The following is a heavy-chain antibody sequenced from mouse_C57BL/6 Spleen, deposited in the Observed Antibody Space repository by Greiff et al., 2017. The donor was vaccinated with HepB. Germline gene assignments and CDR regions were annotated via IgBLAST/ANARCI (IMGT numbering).Heavy chain of an antibody. CDR2: IDPSDSET. Sequence: VQLQQPGAELVRPGSSVKLSCKASGYTFTSYWMHWVKQRPIQGLEWIGNIDPSDSETHYNQKFKDKATLTVDKSSSTAYMQLSSLTSEDSAVYYCAIITTVRDYAMDYWGQGTSVTVSS. CDR3: AIITTVRDYAMDY. CDR1: GYTFTSYW. J-gene: IGHJ4*01. D-gene: IGHD1-1*01. V-gene: IGHV1-52*01.